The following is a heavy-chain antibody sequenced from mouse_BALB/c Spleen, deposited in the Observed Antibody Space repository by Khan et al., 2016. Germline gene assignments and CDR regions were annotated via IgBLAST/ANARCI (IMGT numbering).Heavy chain of an antibody. CDR2: IRNKANGYTT. J-gene: IGHJ4*01. V-gene: IGHV7-3*02. Sequence: EVELVESGGGLVQPGGSLRLSCATSGFTFTDYYMSWVRQPPGKALEWLGFIRNKANGYTTEYSASVKGRFTISRDNSQSILYLQMNTLRDEDSYTYYCARDSGSLREAMDYWGQGTSVTVSS. CDR3: ARDSGSLREAMDY. D-gene: IGHD1-1*01. CDR1: GFTFTDYY.